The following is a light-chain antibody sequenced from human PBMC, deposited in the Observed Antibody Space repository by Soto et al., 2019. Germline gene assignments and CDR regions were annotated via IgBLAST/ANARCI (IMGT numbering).Light chain of an antibody. CDR1: QSISSY. CDR2: AAS. J-gene: IGKJ1*01. CDR3: QHYNSYSEA. V-gene: IGKV1-39*01. Sequence: IHMTQSSSCMSTTVWGRVTITCRASQSISSYLNWYQQKPGKAPKLLIYAASSLQSGVPSRFSGSGSGTDFTLTISSLQPEDFATYYCQHYNSYSEAFGQGTKVDIK.